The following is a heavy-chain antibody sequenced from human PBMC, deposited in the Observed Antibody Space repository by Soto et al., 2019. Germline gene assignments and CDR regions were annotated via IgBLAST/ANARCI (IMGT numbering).Heavy chain of an antibody. CDR3: ATTLVYCSSTSCFNYFDY. Sequence: QVQLVQSGAEVKKPGASVKVSCKVSGYTLSELSMHWVRQAPGKGLEWMGGFDPEDGETIYAKKFQGRVTMTEDTSTDTAYMELSSLRSEDTAVYYCATTLVYCSSTSCFNYFDYWGQGTLVTVSS. J-gene: IGHJ4*02. D-gene: IGHD2-2*01. CDR1: GYTLSELS. CDR2: FDPEDGET. V-gene: IGHV1-24*01.